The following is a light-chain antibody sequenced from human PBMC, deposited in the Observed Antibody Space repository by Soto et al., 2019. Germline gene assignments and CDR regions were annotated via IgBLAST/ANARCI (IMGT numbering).Light chain of an antibody. CDR2: STS. Sequence: DIQMTQSPSSLSASVGDRVTITGRSSQTGDKYLSCCQEKPGKAPKLLIYSTSTLQSEVPSRFSGSGSETDFTXTISSLQPEDFASYYRQQSYSTPLTFGGGTKVDIK. CDR1: QTGDKY. CDR3: QQSYSTPLT. V-gene: IGKV1-39*01. J-gene: IGKJ4*01.